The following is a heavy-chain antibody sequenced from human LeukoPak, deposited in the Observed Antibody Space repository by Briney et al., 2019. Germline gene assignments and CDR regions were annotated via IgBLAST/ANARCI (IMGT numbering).Heavy chain of an antibody. Sequence: SETLSLTCTVSGGSISSYYWSWIRQPPGKGLEWIGYIYYSGSTNNNPSLKSRVTISVDTSKNQFSLKLSSVTAADTAVYYCARDLSYNNWFDPWGQGTLVTVSS. CDR2: IYYSGST. CDR3: ARDLSYNNWFDP. CDR1: GGSISSYY. D-gene: IGHD2-2*02. J-gene: IGHJ5*02. V-gene: IGHV4-59*01.